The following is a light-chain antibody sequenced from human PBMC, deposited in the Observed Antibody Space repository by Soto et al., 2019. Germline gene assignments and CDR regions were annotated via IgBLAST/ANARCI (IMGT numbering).Light chain of an antibody. J-gene: IGLJ1*01. Sequence: QSVLTQPPSVSAAPGQTVTISCSGSSSNIGNNYVSWYQQLPGTAPKLLIYDNNKRPSGIPDRFSGSKSGTSATLGITGLQTGDEADYYCGTWDSSLTGGRVFGTGTTLTVL. CDR1: SSNIGNNY. CDR3: GTWDSSLTGGRV. V-gene: IGLV1-51*01. CDR2: DNN.